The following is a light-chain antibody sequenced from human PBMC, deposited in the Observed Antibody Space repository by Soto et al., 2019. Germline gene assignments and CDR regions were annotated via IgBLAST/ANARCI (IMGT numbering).Light chain of an antibody. CDR1: QSISSN. CDR3: QQYHNLPLT. Sequence: EEVMTQSPATLSVSPGERATLSCRASQSISSNLARYQQKPGQAPRLLIYGASTRATGSPARFSGSGSGTDFTRTIHSLDSEDFAVSYCQQYHNLPLTFGVGTKVEIK. V-gene: IGKV3-15*01. J-gene: IGKJ4*01. CDR2: GAS.